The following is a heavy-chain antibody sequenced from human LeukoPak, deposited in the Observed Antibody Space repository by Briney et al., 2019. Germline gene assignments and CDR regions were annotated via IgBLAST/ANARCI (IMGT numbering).Heavy chain of an antibody. CDR3: ASSSGDYNWYFDL. V-gene: IGHV4-31*03. Sequence: SETLSLTCTVSGGSISSGGYYWSWIRQHPGTGPEWIGYIYYSGSTYYNPSPKSRVTISVDTSKNQCSLKLSSVAAADTAVYYCASSSGDYNWYFDLWGRGTLVTVSS. CDR1: GGSISSGGYY. D-gene: IGHD4-17*01. J-gene: IGHJ2*01. CDR2: IYYSGST.